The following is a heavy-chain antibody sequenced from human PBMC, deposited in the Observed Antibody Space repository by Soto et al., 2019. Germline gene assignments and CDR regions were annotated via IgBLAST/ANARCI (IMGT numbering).Heavy chain of an antibody. CDR1: GFTFSSYG. Sequence: PWVSLRLSGAAAGFTFSSYGMHWVRQAPGKGLECVAVIWYAETNKYYADSVKGRFTISRDNSKNTLYLQMNSLRDEDTAVYYCARGGRSSGHNYYGMAVWGQGTTVTVSS. CDR2: IWYAETNK. D-gene: IGHD3-22*01. CDR3: ARGGRSSGHNYYGMAV. J-gene: IGHJ6*02. V-gene: IGHV3-33*01.